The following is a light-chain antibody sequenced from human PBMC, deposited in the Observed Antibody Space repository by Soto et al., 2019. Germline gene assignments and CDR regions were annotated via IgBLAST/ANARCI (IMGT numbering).Light chain of an antibody. V-gene: IGKV3-20*01. CDR2: GAF. J-gene: IGKJ2*01. CDR1: QSVSSTY. Sequence: EIVLTQSPGTLSLSPGERATLSCRASQSVSSTYLAWYQQNPGQAPRLLIYGAFSRATGITDRFSGSGSGTDFALTISRLEPEDCAVDFCQQYGSSSYTFGQGTELEIK. CDR3: QQYGSSSYT.